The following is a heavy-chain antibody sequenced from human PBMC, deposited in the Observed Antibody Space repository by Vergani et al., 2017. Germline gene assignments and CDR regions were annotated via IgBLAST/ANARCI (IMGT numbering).Heavy chain of an antibody. V-gene: IGHV3-74*01. CDR3: ARGGLXGLSGYGEVPYYYYGMDV. D-gene: IGHD4/OR15-4a*01. CDR2: INSDGSST. CDR1: GFTFSSYW. J-gene: IGHJ6*02. Sequence: EVQLVESGGGLVQPGGSLRLSCAASGFTFSSYWMHWVRQAPGKGLVWVSRINSDGSSTSYADSVKGRFTISRDNAKNTLYLQMNSLRAEDTAVYYCARGGLXGLSGYGEVPYYYYGMDVWGQGTTVTVSS.